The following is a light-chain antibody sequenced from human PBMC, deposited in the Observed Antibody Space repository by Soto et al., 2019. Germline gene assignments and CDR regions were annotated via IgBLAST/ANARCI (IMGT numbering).Light chain of an antibody. CDR2: RNN. J-gene: IGLJ3*02. Sequence: QAVVTQPPSASGTPRQRVTISCSGSSSNIGSNYVYWYQQLPGTAPKLLIYRNNQRPSGVPDRFSGSKAGTSASLAISGLRSEDEADYYCAAWDDSLSGVFGGGTKLTVL. V-gene: IGLV1-47*01. CDR1: SSNIGSNY. CDR3: AAWDDSLSGV.